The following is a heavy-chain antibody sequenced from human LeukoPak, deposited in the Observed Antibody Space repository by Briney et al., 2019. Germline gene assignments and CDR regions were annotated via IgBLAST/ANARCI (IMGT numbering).Heavy chain of an antibody. D-gene: IGHD3-22*01. J-gene: IGHJ3*02. Sequence: GGSLRLSCAASGFTFGSYSMNWVRQAPGEGLEWVSSISSSSSYIYYADSVKGRFTISRDNAKNSLYLQMNSLRAEDTAVYYCARGLKDAFDIWGQGTMVTVSS. CDR1: GFTFGSYS. CDR2: ISSSSSYI. CDR3: ARGLKDAFDI. V-gene: IGHV3-21*01.